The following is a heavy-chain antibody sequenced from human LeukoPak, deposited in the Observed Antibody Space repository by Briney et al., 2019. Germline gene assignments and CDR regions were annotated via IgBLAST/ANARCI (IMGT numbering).Heavy chain of an antibody. D-gene: IGHD4-17*01. CDR3: ATCRDEFGDYGFTS. J-gene: IGHJ5*02. CDR1: GDSISSNY. CDR2: IYNSGRT. V-gene: IGHV4-59*01. Sequence: SETLSLTCTVSGDSISSNYWSWIRQPPGKGLYGIGYIYNSGRTKYNPSLKGRINISVDTSKHLFSLTLTSVTAADTAMYYCATCRDEFGDYGFTSWGQGTLVTVSS.